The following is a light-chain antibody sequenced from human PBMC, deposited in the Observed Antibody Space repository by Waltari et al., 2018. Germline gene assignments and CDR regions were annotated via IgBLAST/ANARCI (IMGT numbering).Light chain of an antibody. J-gene: IGLJ3*02. Sequence: QSALTPPRSVSGSPGPSVTIFCTVTSSHVGNYDYVSWYQQHPSKAPKLMIYDVSKRPSGVPDRCSGSKSGNTASLTVSGLQAEDEADYYCCSYAGTYTSWVFGGGTKLTVL. V-gene: IGLV2-11*01. CDR2: DVS. CDR3: CSYAGTYTSWV. CDR1: SSHVGNYDY.